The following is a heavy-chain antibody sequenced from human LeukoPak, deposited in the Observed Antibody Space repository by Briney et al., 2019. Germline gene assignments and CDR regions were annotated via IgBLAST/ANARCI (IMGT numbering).Heavy chain of an antibody. D-gene: IGHD6-19*01. V-gene: IGHV4-34*01. CDR3: ARRPPYSSGWYNFDQ. Sequence: SETLSLTCAVYGGSFSGYYWSWIRQPPGKGLEWIGEINHSGSTNYNPSLKSRVTISVDTSKNQFSLKLSSVTAADTAVYYCARRPPYSSGWYNFDQWGQGTLVTVSS. CDR2: INHSGST. J-gene: IGHJ4*02. CDR1: GGSFSGYY.